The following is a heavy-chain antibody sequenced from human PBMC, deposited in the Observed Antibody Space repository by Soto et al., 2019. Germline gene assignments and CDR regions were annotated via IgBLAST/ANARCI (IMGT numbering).Heavy chain of an antibody. CDR2: VHYSGNT. CDR3: ARQDRVVAEGRWFDP. D-gene: IGHD2-15*01. Sequence: SETLSLTCTVSGYSISSGYHWAWIRQPPGKGLEWLGSVHYSGNTYYNPSLKSRLTISVDKSKNQFSLNLSFVTAADTAVYYCARQDRVVAEGRWFDPWGQGTLVTVSS. CDR1: GYSISSGYH. V-gene: IGHV4-38-2*02. J-gene: IGHJ5*02.